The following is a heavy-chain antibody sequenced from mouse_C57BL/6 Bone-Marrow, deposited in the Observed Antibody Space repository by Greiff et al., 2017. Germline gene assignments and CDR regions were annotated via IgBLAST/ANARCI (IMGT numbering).Heavy chain of an antibody. CDR2: IDPEDGDT. CDR3: TLGQLRLLFSY. D-gene: IGHD3-2*02. V-gene: IGHV14-1*01. J-gene: IGHJ3*01. CDR1: GFNIKDYY. Sequence: VQLQQSGAELVRPGASVKLSCTASGFNIKDYYMHWVKQRPEQGLEWIGRIDPEDGDTEYAPKFQGKATMTADTSSNTAYLLRSSLTSEDAAVYCGTLGQLRLLFSYWGKGTLVTVSA.